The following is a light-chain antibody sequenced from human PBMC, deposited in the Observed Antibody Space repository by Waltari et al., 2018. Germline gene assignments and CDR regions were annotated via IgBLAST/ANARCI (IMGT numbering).Light chain of an antibody. CDR3: SSYTGSSSYV. CDR1: STDVGHYNY. CDR2: EVS. Sequence: QSALTQPPSASGSPGQSVTISCTGTSTDVGHYNYVPWYQQTPGKAPKLMMYEVSKRPSGVPDRFSGSKSGNTASLTVSGLQAEDEADYYCSSYTGSSSYVFGTGTKVAVL. J-gene: IGLJ1*01. V-gene: IGLV2-8*01.